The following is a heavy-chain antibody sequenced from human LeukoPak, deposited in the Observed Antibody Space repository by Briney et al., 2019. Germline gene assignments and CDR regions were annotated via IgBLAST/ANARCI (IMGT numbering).Heavy chain of an antibody. CDR2: MKPNSGNT. V-gene: IGHV1-8*01. CDR3: ARDGTRRNSSGWYPFRY. Sequence: ASVKVSCKASGYTFTNYDINWVRQATGQGLEWMGYMKPNSGNTGYAQKLQGRVTMTTDTSTSTAYMELRSLRSDDTAVYYCARDGTRRNSSGWYPFRYWGQGTLVTVSS. D-gene: IGHD6-19*01. CDR1: GYTFTNYD. J-gene: IGHJ4*02.